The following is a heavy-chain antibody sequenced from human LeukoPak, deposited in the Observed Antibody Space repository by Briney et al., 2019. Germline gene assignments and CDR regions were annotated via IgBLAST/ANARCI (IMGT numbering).Heavy chain of an antibody. CDR1: GGSIGGDLYF. D-gene: IGHD1-26*01. CDR2: VSASGTP. CDR3: ARVLVRPTTRWFDP. Sequence: PSETLSLTCTVSGGSIGGDLYFWNWVRQPAGKGLEWVGRVSASGTPNYNPSLKSRVTVSVDTSKNQFSLILSSVTAADTAVYYCARVLVRPTTRWFDPWGQGILVTVSS. V-gene: IGHV4-61*02. J-gene: IGHJ5*02.